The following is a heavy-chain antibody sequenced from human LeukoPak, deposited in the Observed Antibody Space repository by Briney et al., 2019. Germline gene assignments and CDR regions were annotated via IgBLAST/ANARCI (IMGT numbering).Heavy chain of an antibody. V-gene: IGHV3-15*01. J-gene: IGHJ4*02. D-gene: IGHD1-26*01. CDR1: GFTFSNAW. CDR2: IKSKTDGGTT. CDR3: TTVHSGSYLYYFDY. Sequence: PGGSLRLSCAASGFTFSNAWMSWVRQAPGKGLEWVGRIKSKTDGGTTDYAAPVKGRFTISRDDSKNTLYLQMNSLKTEDTAVYYCTTVHSGSYLYYFDYWGQGTLVTVSS.